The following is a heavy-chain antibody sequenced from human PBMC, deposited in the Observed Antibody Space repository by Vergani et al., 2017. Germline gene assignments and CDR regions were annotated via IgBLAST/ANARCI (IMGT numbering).Heavy chain of an antibody. CDR2: IRYDGSNK. J-gene: IGHJ6*02. CDR3: AKVLPIVVVAAATGYYYYGMDV. D-gene: IGHD2-2*01. V-gene: IGHV3-30*02. Sequence: QVQLVESGGGVVQPGGSLRLSCAASGFTFSSYGMHWVRQAPGKGLEWVAFIRYDGSNKYYADSVKGRFTISRDNSKNTLYLQMNSLRAEDTAVYYCAKVLPIVVVAAATGYYYYGMDVWGQGTTVTVSS. CDR1: GFTFSSYG.